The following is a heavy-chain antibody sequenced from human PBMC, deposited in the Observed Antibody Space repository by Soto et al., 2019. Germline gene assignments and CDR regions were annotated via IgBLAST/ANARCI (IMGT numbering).Heavy chain of an antibody. Sequence: SETLSLTCAVYGGSFSGYYWSWIRQPPGKGLEWIEEINHSGSTNYNPSLKSRVTISVDTSKNQFSLKLSSVTAADTAVYYCARGRAARPLYYYYGMDVWGQGTTVTVSS. CDR3: ARGRAARPLYYYYGMDV. CDR2: INHSGST. V-gene: IGHV4-34*01. J-gene: IGHJ6*02. CDR1: GGSFSGYY. D-gene: IGHD6-6*01.